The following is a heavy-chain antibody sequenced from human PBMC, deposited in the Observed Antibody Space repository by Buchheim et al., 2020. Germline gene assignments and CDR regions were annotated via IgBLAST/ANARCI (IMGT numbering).Heavy chain of an antibody. V-gene: IGHV3-7*01. CDR2: IKQDGSEK. CDR1: GFTFSSYW. J-gene: IGHJ6*02. CDR3: ARDIWFGESPYGMDV. D-gene: IGHD3-10*01. Sequence: VQLVQSGAEVKKPGASVKVSCKASGFTFSSYWMSWVRQAPGKGLEWVANIKQDGSEKYYVDSVKGRFTISRDNAKNSLYLQMNSLRAEDTAVYYCARDIWFGESPYGMDVWGQGTT.